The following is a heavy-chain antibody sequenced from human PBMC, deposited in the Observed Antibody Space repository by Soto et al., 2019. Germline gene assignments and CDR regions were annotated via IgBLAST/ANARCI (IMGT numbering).Heavy chain of an antibody. CDR2: IKKDGSQK. V-gene: IGHV3-7*01. CDR3: VKEIASAQ. CDR1: GFTFSNYW. Sequence: EVQLVESGGGLVQPGGFPRLSCETSGFTFSNYWMTWVRQAPGKGLEGVANIKKDGSQKNFVDSVKGRFTISRDNAKNSLYLQMDSLRVEDTAIYYCVKEIASAQWGQGTLVTVSS. J-gene: IGHJ4*02. D-gene: IGHD6-25*01.